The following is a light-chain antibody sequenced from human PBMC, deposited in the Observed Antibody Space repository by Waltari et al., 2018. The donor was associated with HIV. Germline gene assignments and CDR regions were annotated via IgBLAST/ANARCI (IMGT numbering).Light chain of an antibody. CDR3: CSYAGSRTLV. Sequence: QSALTQPASVSGSPGQSITISCTGPSSDVGGYNYVSWYQQHPGKAPKLMIYDVTKRPSGVSNRFSGSKSGNTASLTISGLQTEDEADYYCCSYAGSRTLVFGGGTKLTVL. CDR2: DVT. V-gene: IGLV2-23*02. CDR1: SSDVGGYNY. J-gene: IGLJ2*01.